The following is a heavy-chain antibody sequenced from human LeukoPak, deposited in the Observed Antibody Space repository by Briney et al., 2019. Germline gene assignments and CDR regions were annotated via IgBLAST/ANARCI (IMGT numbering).Heavy chain of an antibody. V-gene: IGHV6-1*01. CDR3: ARGATIFGGMDV. CDR1: GDSVSSNSAA. D-gene: IGHD3-3*01. Sequence: SQTLSLTCAISGDSVSSNSAAWNWIRQSPSRGLEWLGRTYYRSKWYNDYAVSVKSRIIINPDTSKNQFSLKLSSVTAADTAVYYCARGATIFGGMDVWGKGTTVTVSS. J-gene: IGHJ6*04. CDR2: TYYRSKWYN.